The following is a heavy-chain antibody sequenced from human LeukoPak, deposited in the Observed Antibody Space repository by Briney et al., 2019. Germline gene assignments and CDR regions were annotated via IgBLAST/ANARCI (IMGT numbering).Heavy chain of an antibody. D-gene: IGHD6-19*01. Sequence: PGGSLRLSCAVSEFSVSSNYMNWVRQAPGKGLEWVSVIYSGGATYYADSVRGRFTISRDNSKNMVSLQMTSLGAEDTAVYYCARGRFSGPDEDWGQGTLVTVSS. J-gene: IGHJ4*02. CDR3: ARGRFSGPDED. CDR1: EFSVSSNY. CDR2: IYSGGAT. V-gene: IGHV3-53*01.